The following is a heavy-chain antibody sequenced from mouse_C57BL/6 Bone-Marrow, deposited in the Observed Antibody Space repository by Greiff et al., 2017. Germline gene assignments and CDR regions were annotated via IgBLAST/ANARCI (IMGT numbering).Heavy chain of an antibody. CDR2: VDPSDSYT. CDR1: GYTFTSSW. D-gene: IGHD4-1*01. Sequence: VQLQESGAELVKPGASVKLSCKASGYTFTSSWMQWVKQRPGQGLEWIGEVDPSDSYTNYNPTFKGKATLTVDTSSSTAYMQLSSLTSEDSAVYYCARDWDLFDYGGQGTTLTVSS. J-gene: IGHJ2*01. V-gene: IGHV1-50*01. CDR3: ARDWDLFDY.